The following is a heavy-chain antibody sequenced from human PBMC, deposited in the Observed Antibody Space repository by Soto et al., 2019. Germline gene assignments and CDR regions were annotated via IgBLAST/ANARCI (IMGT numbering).Heavy chain of an antibody. CDR3: ARDFFDSSDYTTNWFDP. CDR1: GDLISNSAIH. Sequence: SQTRRLTNSVSGDLISNSAIHWAWIRQPPGEGLEWIGSIYHTGNAYYNPSLKSRVTISVDTSKNQFSLKLTSVTAADAALYYCARDFFDSSDYTTNWFDPWGQGTLVTVS. D-gene: IGHD3-22*01. J-gene: IGHJ5*02. V-gene: IGHV4-39*01. CDR2: IYHTGNA.